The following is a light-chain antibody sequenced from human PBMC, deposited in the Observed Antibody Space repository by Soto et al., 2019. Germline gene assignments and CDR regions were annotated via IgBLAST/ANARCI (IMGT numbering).Light chain of an antibody. CDR1: QSVSSY. J-gene: IGKJ5*01. V-gene: IGKV3-15*01. CDR2: GAF. Sequence: EIVLTQSPATLSLSPGERATLSCRASQSVSSYLAWYQQKPGQAPRLLIYGAFTRATGIPARFSGSGSGTEFTLTISSLQSEDFAVYYGQQYYDWPITFGQGTRLEIK. CDR3: QQYYDWPIT.